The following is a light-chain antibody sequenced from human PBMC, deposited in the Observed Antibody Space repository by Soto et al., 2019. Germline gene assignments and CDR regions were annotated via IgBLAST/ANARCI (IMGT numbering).Light chain of an antibody. Sequence: ETVLTQSPATLSLSPGERATRSCRASQFISRSLAWYQQKPGQAPRLLIHDASDRATGIPGRFSGSGSGTDFTLTISSLEPEDFAVYYCQQHSNWPPITFGQGTRLEIK. CDR2: DAS. J-gene: IGKJ5*01. CDR1: QFISRS. CDR3: QQHSNWPPIT. V-gene: IGKV3-11*01.